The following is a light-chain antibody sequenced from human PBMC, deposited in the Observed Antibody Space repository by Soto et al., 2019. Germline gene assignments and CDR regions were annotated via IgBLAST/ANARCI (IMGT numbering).Light chain of an antibody. CDR3: QSYDSSLSVV. V-gene: IGLV1-40*01. CDR2: GNS. J-gene: IGLJ2*01. Sequence: QSVLTQPPSVSGAPGQRVTISCTGSSSNIGAGYDVHWYQQLPGTAPQPLIYGNSKRPSGVPDRFSGSKSGPSASLAITGLQAEDEADYYCQSYDSSLSVVFGGGTKLTVL. CDR1: SSNIGAGYD.